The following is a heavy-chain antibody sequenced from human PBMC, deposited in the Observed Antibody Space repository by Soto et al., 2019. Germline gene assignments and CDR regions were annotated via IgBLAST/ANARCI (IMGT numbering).Heavy chain of an antibody. Sequence: GESLKISCSTSGYSFTSYWVGWVRQMPGKGLEWMGIIHPGDSDTRYSPSFQGQVTISADKSITTAYLQWSSLKASDTAIYYCARSRTYGGNSFDYWGQGTLVTVSS. V-gene: IGHV5-51*01. J-gene: IGHJ4*02. CDR3: ARSRTYGGNSFDY. D-gene: IGHD2-15*01. CDR1: GYSFTSYW. CDR2: IHPGDSDT.